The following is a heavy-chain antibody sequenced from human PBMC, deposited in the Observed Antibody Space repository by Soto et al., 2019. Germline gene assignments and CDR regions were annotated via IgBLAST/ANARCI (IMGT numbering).Heavy chain of an antibody. J-gene: IGHJ4*02. CDR2: IYYSGST. V-gene: IGHV4-59*01. CDR1: GGSISSYY. Sequence: SETLSLTCTVSGGSISSYYWSWIRQPPGKGLEWIGYIYYSGSTNYNPSLKSRVTISVDTSKNQFSLKLSSVTAADTAVYYCASGLRGYSYGYYFDYWGQGTLVTVSS. CDR3: ASGLRGYSYGYYFDY. D-gene: IGHD5-18*01.